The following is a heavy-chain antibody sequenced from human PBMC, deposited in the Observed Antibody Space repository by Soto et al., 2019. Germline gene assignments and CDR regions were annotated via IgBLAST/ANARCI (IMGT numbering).Heavy chain of an antibody. CDR1: GGSFSGYY. D-gene: IGHD1-7*01. J-gene: IGHJ6*02. CDR2: INHSGST. V-gene: IGHV4-34*01. CDR3: VRAITGTTYYYYYGMDV. Sequence: QVQLQQWGAGLLKPSETLSLTCAVYGGSFSGYYWSWIRQPPGKGLEWIGEINHSGSTNYNPSLKSRVTISVDTSKNQFSLKLSSVTAADTAVYYCVRAITGTTYYYYYGMDVWGQGTTVTVSS.